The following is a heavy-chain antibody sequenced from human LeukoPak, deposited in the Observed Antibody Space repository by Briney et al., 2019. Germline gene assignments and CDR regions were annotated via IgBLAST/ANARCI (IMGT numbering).Heavy chain of an antibody. D-gene: IGHD1-26*01. CDR1: GYTFTGYY. CDR3: AREGQLVGPTPKVHYYGMDF. J-gene: IGHJ6*02. Sequence: ASVKVSCKASGYTFTGYYIHWVRRAPGQGLEWMGWINPNSDGTNYAQKFQGRVTMTRDTSISTAYMELTRLRSDDTAVYYCAREGQLVGPTPKVHYYGMDFWGQGTTVTVSS. V-gene: IGHV1-2*02. CDR2: INPNSDGT.